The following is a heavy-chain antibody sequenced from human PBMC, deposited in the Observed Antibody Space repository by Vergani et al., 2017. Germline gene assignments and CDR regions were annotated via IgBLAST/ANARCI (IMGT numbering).Heavy chain of an antibody. CDR2: IYHSGST. J-gene: IGHJ4*02. D-gene: IGHD3-3*01. V-gene: IGHV4-30-2*01. CDR1: GGSISSGGYS. CDR3: AASRTIFGVVAFDY. Sequence: QLQLQESGSGLVKPSQTLSLPCAVSGGSISSGGYSWSWIRQPPGKGLEWIGYIYHSGSTYYNPSLKSRVTISVDRSKNQFSLKLSSVTAADTAVYYCAASRTIFGVVAFDYWGQGTLVTVSS.